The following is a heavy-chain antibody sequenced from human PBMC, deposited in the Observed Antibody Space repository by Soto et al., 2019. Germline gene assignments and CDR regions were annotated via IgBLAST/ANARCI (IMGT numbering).Heavy chain of an antibody. J-gene: IGHJ4*02. Sequence: SGKVSCKAAGFTVTISAMQGVRQAHGQRLEWIGWIVVGSGNTNYAQKFQERVTITRDMSTSTAYMELSSLRSEDTAVYYCAAVLWFGESGGYFDYWGQGTLVTVSS. CDR3: AAVLWFGESGGYFDY. D-gene: IGHD3-10*01. CDR1: GFTVTISA. V-gene: IGHV1-58*02. CDR2: IVVGSGNT.